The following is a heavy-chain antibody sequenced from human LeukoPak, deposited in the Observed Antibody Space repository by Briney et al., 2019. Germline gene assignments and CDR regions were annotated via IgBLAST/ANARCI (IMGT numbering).Heavy chain of an antibody. CDR1: GFSFNNYW. Sequence: PGGSLRLSCAASGFSFNNYWMHWVRQVPGKGLVWVSRINGDGSTRNYADSVKGRFTISRDNAKNTLYLQMNSLRAEDTAVYYCASASSHRIAAGGDYWGQGTLVTVSS. J-gene: IGHJ4*02. CDR2: INGDGSTR. D-gene: IGHD6-13*01. V-gene: IGHV3-74*01. CDR3: ASASSHRIAAGGDY.